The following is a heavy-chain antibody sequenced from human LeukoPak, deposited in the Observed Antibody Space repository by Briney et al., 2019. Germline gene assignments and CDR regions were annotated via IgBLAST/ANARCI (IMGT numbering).Heavy chain of an antibody. D-gene: IGHD2-15*01. J-gene: IGHJ5*02. CDR2: INPNSGGT. Sequence: ASVKVSCKASGYTFTSNYINWVRQAPGQGLEWMGWINPNSGGTNYAQKFQGRVTMTRDTSISTAYMELSRLRSDDTAVYYCARARPICSGGSCYFYWFDPWGQGTLVTVSS. CDR1: GYTFTSNY. CDR3: ARARPICSGGSCYFYWFDP. V-gene: IGHV1-2*02.